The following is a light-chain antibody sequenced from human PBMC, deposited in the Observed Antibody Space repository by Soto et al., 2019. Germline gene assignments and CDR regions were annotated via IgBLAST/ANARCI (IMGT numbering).Light chain of an antibody. CDR2: DAS. CDR3: QQYNSL. J-gene: IGKJ1*01. V-gene: IGKV1-5*02. Sequence: DIQMTQSPSTLSASVGDRVTIICRASQSISIWSAWYQQKPGKAPKLLIYDASSLESGVPSRFSGSGSGTEFTLTISSLQPDDFATYYCQQYNSLFGQGTKVDIK. CDR1: QSISIW.